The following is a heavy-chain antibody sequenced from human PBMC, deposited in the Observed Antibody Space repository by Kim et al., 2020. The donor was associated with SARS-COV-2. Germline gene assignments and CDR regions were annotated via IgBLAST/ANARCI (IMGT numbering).Heavy chain of an antibody. CDR2: INPSDGRT. Sequence: ASVKVSCKAXGYTFTTYYIHWVRRAPGQGLEWMALINPSDGRTEYAQRFQGSVTVTSDTYTSTVYMELSGLTSGDTAIYYCAGVRFPDRRTDAFDLWAQGTVLTLSS. J-gene: IGHJ3*01. D-gene: IGHD3-16*01. CDR1: GYTFTTYY. CDR3: AGVRFPDRRTDAFDL. V-gene: IGHV1-46*01.